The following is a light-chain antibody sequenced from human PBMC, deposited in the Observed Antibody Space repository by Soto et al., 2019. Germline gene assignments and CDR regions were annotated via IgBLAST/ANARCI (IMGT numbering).Light chain of an antibody. V-gene: IGKV3-20*01. CDR3: QQYGNSRLT. J-gene: IGKJ4*01. Sequence: EIVLTQSPGTLSLSPGQRATLSCRASQSVNSRFLTWYQQRPGQPPRLLIYGASNRAAGIPDRFSGSGSGTDFSLTISRLEPEDFAVYYCQQYGNSRLTFGGGTKVEIK. CDR2: GAS. CDR1: QSVNSRF.